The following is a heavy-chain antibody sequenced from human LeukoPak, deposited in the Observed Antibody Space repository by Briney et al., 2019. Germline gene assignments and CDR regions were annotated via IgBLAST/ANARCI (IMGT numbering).Heavy chain of an antibody. CDR3: ASTNYYDSSGYWARFDY. J-gene: IGHJ4*02. D-gene: IGHD3-22*01. V-gene: IGHV3-48*04. CDR2: ISSSGSTI. CDR1: GFTFSSYS. Sequence: GGSLRLSCAASGFTFSSYSMNWVRQAPGKGLEWVSYISSSGSTIYYADSVKGRFTISRDNAKNSLYLQMNSLRAEDTAVYYCASTNYYDSSGYWARFDYWGQGTLVTVSS.